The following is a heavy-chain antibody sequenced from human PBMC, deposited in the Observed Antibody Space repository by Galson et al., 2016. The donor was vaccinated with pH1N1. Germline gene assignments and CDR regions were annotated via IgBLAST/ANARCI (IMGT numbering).Heavy chain of an antibody. CDR2: IKEDGSET. V-gene: IGHV3-7*01. Sequence: SLRLSCAASGFTFSNYWMHWVRQVPGKGLEWVANIKEDGSETYYVDSVKGRFTVSRDNAKNSLYLQMNSLRAEDTALYYCARAPFGVHSFWAQGTLVTVSS. CDR1: GFTFSNYW. CDR3: ARAPFGVHSF. J-gene: IGHJ4*02. D-gene: IGHD3-3*01.